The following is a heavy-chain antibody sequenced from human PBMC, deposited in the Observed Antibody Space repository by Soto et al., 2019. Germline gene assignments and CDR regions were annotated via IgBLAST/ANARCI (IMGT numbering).Heavy chain of an antibody. Sequence: PSETLSLTCTVSGGSISSGGYYWSWIRQHPGKGLEWIGYIYYSGSTYYNPSLKSRVTISVDTSKNQFSLKLSSVTAADTAVYYCARGWFGELLHNGFDPWGQGTLVTAPQ. CDR3: ARGWFGELLHNGFDP. V-gene: IGHV4-31*03. J-gene: IGHJ5*02. CDR2: IYYSGST. D-gene: IGHD3-10*01. CDR1: GGSISSGGYY.